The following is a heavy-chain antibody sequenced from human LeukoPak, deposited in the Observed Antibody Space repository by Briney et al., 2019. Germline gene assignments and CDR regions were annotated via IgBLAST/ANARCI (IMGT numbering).Heavy chain of an antibody. CDR3: ARDVHGDYGSGWFDP. D-gene: IGHD4-17*01. J-gene: IGHJ5*02. CDR2: IIPLFGTA. V-gene: IGHV1-69*05. Sequence: SVKVSCKTSGGTFNNSAISWVRQAPGQGLERLGGIIPLFGTAGYAQKFQGRVTITKDESTRTVYLEVTSLTSDDAAVYYCARDVHGDYGSGWFDPWGQGTLVSSSS. CDR1: GGTFNNSA.